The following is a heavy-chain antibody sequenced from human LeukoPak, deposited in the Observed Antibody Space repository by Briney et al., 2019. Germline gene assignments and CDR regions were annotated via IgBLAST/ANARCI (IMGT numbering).Heavy chain of an antibody. Sequence: GGSLRLSCAASGFTFSSYAMSWVRQAPGKGLEWVSGISSSGGGSYYADSVKGRFTISRDNAKNTLFLQMNSLRAEDTAVYYCAGYYYDGSAYDYWGQGTLVTVSS. CDR2: ISSSGGGS. CDR1: GFTFSSYA. CDR3: AGYYYDGSAYDY. V-gene: IGHV3-23*01. J-gene: IGHJ4*02. D-gene: IGHD3-22*01.